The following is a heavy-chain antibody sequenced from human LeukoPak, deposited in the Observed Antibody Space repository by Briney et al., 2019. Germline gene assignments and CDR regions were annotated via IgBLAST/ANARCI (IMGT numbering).Heavy chain of an antibody. CDR1: GGSFSGYY. CDR2: INHSGST. V-gene: IGHV4-34*01. CDR3: ARGPWTTVTTSAPDNWFDP. J-gene: IGHJ5*02. Sequence: PSETLPLTCAVYGGSFSGYYWSWIRQPPGKGLEWIGEINHSGSTNYNPSLKSRVTISVDTSKNQFSLKLSSVTAADTAVYYCARGPWTTVTTSAPDNWFDPWGQGTLVTVSS. D-gene: IGHD4-17*01.